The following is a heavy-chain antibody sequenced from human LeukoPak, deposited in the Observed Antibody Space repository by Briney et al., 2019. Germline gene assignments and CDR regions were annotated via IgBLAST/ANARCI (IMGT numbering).Heavy chain of an antibody. J-gene: IGHJ5*02. CDR2: ISAYNGHT. Sequence: ASVKVSCKASGYTFTSYGLTWVRQAPGQGLEWMGWISAYNGHTKYPQKLQGRVTMTTDTSTSTAYMELRSLRSEDTAVYYCARDNSVRDEAWWFNPWGQGTLVTVSS. V-gene: IGHV1-18*01. D-gene: IGHD5-24*01. CDR3: ARDNSVRDEAWWFNP. CDR1: GYTFTSYG.